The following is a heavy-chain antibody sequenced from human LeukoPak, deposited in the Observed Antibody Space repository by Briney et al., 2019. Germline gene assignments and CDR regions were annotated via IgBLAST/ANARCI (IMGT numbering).Heavy chain of an antibody. J-gene: IGHJ4*02. CDR1: GFTFSTFA. V-gene: IGHV3-30*04. CDR2: IFDENNK. CDR3: ARDPIAAEPDYFDY. D-gene: IGHD1-14*01. Sequence: GGSLRLSCIASGFTFSTFAMHWVRQAPGKGPEWVAVIFDENNKFHADSVKGRFTISRDNSKNTLYLQMNSLTTKDTAVYYCARDPIAAEPDYFDYWGQGTLVTVSS.